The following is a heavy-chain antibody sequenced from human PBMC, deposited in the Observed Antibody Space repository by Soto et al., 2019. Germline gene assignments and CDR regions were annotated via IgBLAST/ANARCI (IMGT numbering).Heavy chain of an antibody. Sequence: EVQLLESGGGLLQPGGSLRLSCAASGFTFSNYAMSWVRQAPGKGLEWVSAISGGGDSTYYADSVKGRFTISRDNFRYMLYLQMNSLRAEDTAVYYCAKVSNFWSGSFDCWGQGTLVTVSS. CDR2: ISGGGDST. CDR3: AKVSNFWSGSFDC. V-gene: IGHV3-23*01. J-gene: IGHJ4*02. D-gene: IGHD3-3*01. CDR1: GFTFSNYA.